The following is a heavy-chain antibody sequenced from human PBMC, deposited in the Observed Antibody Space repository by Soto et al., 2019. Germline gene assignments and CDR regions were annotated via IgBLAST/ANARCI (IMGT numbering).Heavy chain of an antibody. CDR3: VTPLAAVAPDY. CDR1: GFTFSSYA. V-gene: IGHV3-64D*06. CDR2: ISSNGGST. J-gene: IGHJ4*02. Sequence: LRLSCSASGFTFSSYAMHWVRQAPGEGLEYVSAISSNGGSTYYADSVKGRFTISRDNSKNTLYLQMSSLRAEDTAVYYCVTPLAAVAPDYWGQGTLVTVSS. D-gene: IGHD6-19*01.